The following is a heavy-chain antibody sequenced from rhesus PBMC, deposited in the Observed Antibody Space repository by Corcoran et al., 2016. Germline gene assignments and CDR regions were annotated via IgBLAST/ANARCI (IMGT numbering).Heavy chain of an antibody. D-gene: IGHD4-29*01. J-gene: IGHJ6*01. CDR3: IRESQLNCLDS. CDR2: ISLNSRTI. Sequence: EVQLVESGGALAQPGGSLRLYCAAAGITLDDYAMHWVRQAPGKGLAWVSRISLNSRTIYYADSVKGRFTISRDNAKNSLFLQMDRLRPDDTAVYYCIRESQLNCLDSWGHGVVVTVSS. CDR1: GITLDDYA. V-gene: IGHV3-134*01.